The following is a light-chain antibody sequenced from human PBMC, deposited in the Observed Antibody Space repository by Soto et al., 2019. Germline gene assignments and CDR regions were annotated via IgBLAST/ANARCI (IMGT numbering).Light chain of an antibody. V-gene: IGKV1-39*01. Sequence: DIQMTQSPSSLSAFVGDSVTVTCRASQPIGTSLHWYQQRAGTAPKVLISAATKLQSGVPSRFSGRGSGTDFTLTISILQPEDSATYFCQQGYNTFWTFGRGTKVDIK. CDR3: QQGYNTFWT. CDR2: AAT. J-gene: IGKJ1*01. CDR1: QPIGTS.